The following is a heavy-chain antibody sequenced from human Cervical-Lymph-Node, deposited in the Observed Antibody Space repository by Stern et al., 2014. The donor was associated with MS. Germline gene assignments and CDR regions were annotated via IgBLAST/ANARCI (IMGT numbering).Heavy chain of an antibody. D-gene: IGHD3-22*01. V-gene: IGHV5-51*01. J-gene: IGHJ3*02. Sequence: VQLVQSGAEVKKSGESLKISCKGAGYSFSSHWIAWVRQKPGKGLEWMGIIYPGDSDTRHSPSFQGQVSISVDKSPSTAYLQWSSLTDSDTAIYYCARQGNYHDSHAFDIWGQGTMVIVSS. CDR1: GYSFSSHW. CDR3: ARQGNYHDSHAFDI. CDR2: IYPGDSDT.